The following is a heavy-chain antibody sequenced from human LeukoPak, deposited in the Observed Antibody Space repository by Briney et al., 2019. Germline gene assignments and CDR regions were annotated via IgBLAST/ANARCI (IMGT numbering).Heavy chain of an antibody. CDR1: GGSISSYY. V-gene: IGHV3-66*01. J-gene: IGHJ6*02. D-gene: IGHD6-19*01. Sequence: ETLSLTCTVSGGSISSYYWSWVRQAPGKGLEWVSVIYSGGSTYYADSVKGRFTISRDNSKNTLYLQMNSLRAEDTAVYYCARGGGCGWLHNYYYYYGMDVWGQGTTVTVSS. CDR2: IYSGGST. CDR3: ARGGGCGWLHNYYYYYGMDV.